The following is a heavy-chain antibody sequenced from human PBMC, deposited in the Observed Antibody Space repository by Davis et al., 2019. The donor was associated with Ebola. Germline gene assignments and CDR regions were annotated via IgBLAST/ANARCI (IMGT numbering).Heavy chain of an antibody. Sequence: GESPMIPCAASGFTFRSYAMHWVRQAPGKGLEWVSSINPSGTGTYYADSVKGRFTISRDNSKKTLYLQMNTLRAEDTAVFYCAKRAPYYFDYWGQGTLVTVSS. CDR2: INPSGTGT. CDR3: AKRAPYYFDY. V-gene: IGHV3-23*01. CDR1: GFTFRSYA. J-gene: IGHJ4*02.